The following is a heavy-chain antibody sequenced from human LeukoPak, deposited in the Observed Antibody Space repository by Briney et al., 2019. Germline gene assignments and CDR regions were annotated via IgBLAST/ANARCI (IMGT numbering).Heavy chain of an antibody. D-gene: IGHD6-19*01. J-gene: IGHJ6*02. CDR2: ISAYNGNT. CDR3: ARDEQWLVRGRYYYGMDV. V-gene: IGHV1-18*01. CDR1: GYTFTSYG. Sequence: ASVKVSCKASGYTFTSYGISWVRQAPGQGLEWMVWISAYNGNTNYAQKLQGRVTMTTDTSTSTAYMELRSLRSDDTAVYYCARDEQWLVRGRYYYGMDVWGQGTTVTVSS.